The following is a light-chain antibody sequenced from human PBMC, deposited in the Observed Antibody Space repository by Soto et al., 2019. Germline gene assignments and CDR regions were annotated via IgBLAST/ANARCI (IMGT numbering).Light chain of an antibody. CDR1: QSLSSW. J-gene: IGKJ1*01. CDR2: KAS. V-gene: IGKV1-5*03. CDR3: QQYNTYPRT. Sequence: DIQMTQSPSTLSASVGDRVTITCRASQSLSSWLAWYRQQPGKAHKLLIYKASSLESGVPSRFSGSGSGTEFTLTISSLQPDDFATYYCQQYNTYPRTFGRGTKVEIK.